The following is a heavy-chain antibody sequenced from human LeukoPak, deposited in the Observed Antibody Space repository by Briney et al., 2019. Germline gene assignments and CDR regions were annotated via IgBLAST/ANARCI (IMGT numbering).Heavy chain of an antibody. CDR1: GFTFSNYA. Sequence: PGGSLRLSCAASGFTFSNYAMHWARQAPGKGLEYVSAISSDGGRTFYAKSVKGRFTISRDNSKNRLYLQMGSLRAEDMAVYFCATDSIRGEYYFDYWGQGTLVTVSS. CDR3: ATDSIRGEYYFDY. V-gene: IGHV3-64*01. D-gene: IGHD3-16*01. CDR2: ISSDGGRT. J-gene: IGHJ4*02.